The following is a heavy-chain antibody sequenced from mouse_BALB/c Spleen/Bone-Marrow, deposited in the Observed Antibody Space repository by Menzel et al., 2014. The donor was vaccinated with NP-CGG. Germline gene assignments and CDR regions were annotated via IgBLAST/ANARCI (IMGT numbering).Heavy chain of an antibody. V-gene: IGHV4-1*02. CDR2: INPASSTI. D-gene: IGHD1-2*01. CDR3: AKNYYYGYVAY. J-gene: IGHJ3*01. Sequence: EVKVVESGGGLVQPGGSLKLSCAASGFDFSRYWVTWVRQAPGKGLEWTGEINPASSTINYTPSLKDKFIISRDNAKNTLYLQMSKVRSEDTALYYCAKNYYYGYVAYWGQGTLVTVSA. CDR1: GFDFSRYW.